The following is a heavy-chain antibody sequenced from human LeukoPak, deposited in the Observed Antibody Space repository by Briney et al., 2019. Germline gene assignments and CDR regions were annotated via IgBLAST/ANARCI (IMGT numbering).Heavy chain of an antibody. V-gene: IGHV3-74*01. CDR1: GFTFSNYW. D-gene: IGHD2-15*01. J-gene: IGHJ6*02. CDR3: ARDGYCSGGSCYGMDV. Sequence: GGSLRLSCAASGFTFSNYWMHWVRQAPGKGLVWVSRINSDGSTTTYADSVKGRFTISRDNAKNTLYLQMNSLRAEDTAVYYCARDGYCSGGSCYGMDVWGQGTTVTVSS. CDR2: INSDGSTT.